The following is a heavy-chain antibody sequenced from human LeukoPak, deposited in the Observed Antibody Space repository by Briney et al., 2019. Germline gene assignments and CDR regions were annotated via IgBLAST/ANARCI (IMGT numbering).Heavy chain of an antibody. CDR2: ISYDGNNK. CDR3: TTPRWPGAFDI. D-gene: IGHD5-24*01. J-gene: IGHJ3*02. Sequence: PGRSLRLSCAASGFTFSNSAMNWVRQAPGKGLEWVAVISYDGNNKYYSDSVKGRFTISRDNSKNTLYLQMNSLKTEDTAVYYCTTPRWPGAFDIWGQGTMVTVSS. V-gene: IGHV3-30*03. CDR1: GFTFSNSA.